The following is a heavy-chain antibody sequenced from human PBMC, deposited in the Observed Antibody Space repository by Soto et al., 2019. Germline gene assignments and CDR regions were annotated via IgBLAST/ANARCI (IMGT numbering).Heavy chain of an antibody. V-gene: IGHV3-23*01. CDR3: SLRPTISASSYIMDV. J-gene: IGHJ6*02. D-gene: IGHD1-1*01. CDR2: ISGSSGRT. Sequence: GGSLRLSCAASGFTFSTYAMSWVRQAPGKGLEWVSSISGSSGRTYYTDSVKGRFTISRDNSKNTLYLQMNSLRGEDTALYYCSLRPTISASSYIMDVWGQGTTVTVSS. CDR1: GFTFSTYA.